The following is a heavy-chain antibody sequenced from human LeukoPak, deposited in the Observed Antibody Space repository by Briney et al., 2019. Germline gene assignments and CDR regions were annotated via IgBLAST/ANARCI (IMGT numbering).Heavy chain of an antibody. CDR2: IYPGDSDT. CDR3: ARRRGYSYGYTPLFDY. V-gene: IGHV5-51*01. Sequence: GESLKISCKGSGYSFTSYWIGWVRQMPGKGLEWMGIIYPGDSDTRYSPSFQGQVTISADKSSSTAYLQWSSLKASDTAMYYCARRRGYSYGYTPLFDYWGQGTLVTVSS. CDR1: GYSFTSYW. J-gene: IGHJ4*02. D-gene: IGHD5-18*01.